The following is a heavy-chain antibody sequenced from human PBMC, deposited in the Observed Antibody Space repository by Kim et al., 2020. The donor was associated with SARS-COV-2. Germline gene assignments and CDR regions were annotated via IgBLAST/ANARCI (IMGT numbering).Heavy chain of an antibody. J-gene: IGHJ5*02. CDR3: AKATYIVVVPAAINWCDP. Sequence: KGRFTIARDNSKNTLYLQMNSLRAEDTAVYDCAKATYIVVVPAAINWCDPWGQGTLVTVSS. V-gene: IGHV3-23*01. D-gene: IGHD2-2*02.